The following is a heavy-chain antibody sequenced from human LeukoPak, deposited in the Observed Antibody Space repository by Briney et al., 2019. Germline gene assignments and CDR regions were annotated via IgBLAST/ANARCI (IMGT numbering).Heavy chain of an antibody. CDR2: IIHILGIA. CDR1: GGTFSSYA. Sequence: ASVKVSRKASGGTFSSYAINWVRQAPGPGLEWLGRIIHILGIANYAQKFPGRVTITADKSTSTAYMELSSLRSEDTAVYYCARDRAVVVPAALSGGAFDIWGQGTMVTVSS. CDR3: ARDRAVVVPAALSGGAFDI. V-gene: IGHV1-69*04. J-gene: IGHJ3*02. D-gene: IGHD2-2*01.